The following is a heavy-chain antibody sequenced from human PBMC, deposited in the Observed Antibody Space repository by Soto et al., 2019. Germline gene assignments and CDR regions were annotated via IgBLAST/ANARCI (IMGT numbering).Heavy chain of an antibody. V-gene: IGHV3-74*01. J-gene: IGHJ3*01. CDR2: VKTDGST. CDR3: ARTIRGNYGFDV. D-gene: IGHD3-3*01. CDR1: GFTFSNYW. Sequence: EVQLVESGGDLVQPGGSLSLSCAASGFTFSNYWMHWVRQAPGKGLVWVSRVKTDGSTYYADSVRGRFTIFRDNAKNKLYVQMNSLTVEDTAVYFCARTIRGNYGFDVWGQGTLVTVSS.